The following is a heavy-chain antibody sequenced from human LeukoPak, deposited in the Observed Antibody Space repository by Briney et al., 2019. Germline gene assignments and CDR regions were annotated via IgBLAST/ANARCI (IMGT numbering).Heavy chain of an antibody. V-gene: IGHV4-30-2*01. Sequence: PSQTLSLTCAVSGGSISSGGYSWSWIRQPPGKGLEWIGYIYHSGSTYYNPSLKSRVTISVDRSKNQFSLKLSSVTAADTAVYYCAREANWGFDYWGQGTLVTVSS. J-gene: IGHJ4*02. CDR3: AREANWGFDY. CDR2: IYHSGST. D-gene: IGHD7-27*01. CDR1: GGSISSGGYS.